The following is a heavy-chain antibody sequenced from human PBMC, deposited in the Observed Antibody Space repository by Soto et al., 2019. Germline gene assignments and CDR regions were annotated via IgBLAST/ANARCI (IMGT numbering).Heavy chain of an antibody. V-gene: IGHV1-2*02. CDR2: INPNTGNT. J-gene: IGHJ4*02. CDR1: GYTFSGHF. CDR3: ARAGSYCSGGSCSVAY. Sequence: QVQLVQSGADLKKPGASVKVSCKTSGYTFSGHFLQWVRQAPGEGPEWMGWINPNTGNTKYGQKLEGRVTMTRDMSINTAYMELTRLTPADTAVYFWARAGSYCSGGSCSVAYWGQGSLVTVSS. D-gene: IGHD2-15*01.